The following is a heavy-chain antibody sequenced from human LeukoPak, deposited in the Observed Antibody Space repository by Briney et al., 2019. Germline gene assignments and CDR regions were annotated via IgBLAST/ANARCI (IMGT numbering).Heavy chain of an antibody. CDR2: IYTSGST. D-gene: IGHD6-19*01. J-gene: IGHJ4*02. CDR1: GGFISSGSYY. CDR3: AREQVGIAVAGLRGLDY. Sequence: SQTLSLTCTVSGGFISSGSYYWSWIRQPAGKGLEWIGRIYTSGSTNYNPSLKSRVTISVDTSKNQFSLKLSSVTAADTAVYYCAREQVGIAVAGLRGLDYWGQGTLVTVSS. V-gene: IGHV4-61*02.